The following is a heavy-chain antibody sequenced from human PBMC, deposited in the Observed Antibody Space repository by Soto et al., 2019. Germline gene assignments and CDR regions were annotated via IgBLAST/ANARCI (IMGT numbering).Heavy chain of an antibody. CDR2: IYYSGST. CDR3: ARVHYDSSASKLFDY. Sequence: LSLTCTVSGGSISSGDYYWSWIRQPPGKGLEWIGYIYYSGSTYYNPSLKSRVTISVDTSKNQFSLKLSSVTAADTAVYYCARVHYDSSASKLFDYWGQGTLVTVSS. V-gene: IGHV4-30-4*01. J-gene: IGHJ4*02. CDR1: GGSISSGDYY. D-gene: IGHD3-22*01.